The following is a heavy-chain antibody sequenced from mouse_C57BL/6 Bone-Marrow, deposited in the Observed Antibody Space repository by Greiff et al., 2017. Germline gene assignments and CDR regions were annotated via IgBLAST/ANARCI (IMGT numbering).Heavy chain of an antibody. V-gene: IGHV5-15*01. CDR1: GFTFSDYG. CDR3: ARQEVKYYDYDGYAMDY. Sequence: EVKVVESGGGLVQPGGSLKLSCAASGFTFSDYGMAWVRQAPRKGPEWVAFISNLAYSIYYADTVTGRFTISRENAKNTLYLEMSSLRSEDTAMYYCARQEVKYYDYDGYAMDYWGQGTSVTVSS. D-gene: IGHD2-4*01. J-gene: IGHJ4*01. CDR2: ISNLAYSI.